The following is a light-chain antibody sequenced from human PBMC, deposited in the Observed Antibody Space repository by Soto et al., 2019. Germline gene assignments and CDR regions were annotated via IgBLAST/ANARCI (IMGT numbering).Light chain of an antibody. Sequence: QAVVTQEPSLTVAPGGRFTLTWVSITGAVTSGHYPHWFQQRPGQAPRTLIYDATNKPSWTPVRFSGSLLGDKAALTLSGAQPEDEAEYYCLLFFSGAPVFGPGTKVTVL. CDR3: LLFFSGAPV. CDR2: DAT. V-gene: IGLV7-46*01. J-gene: IGLJ1*01. CDR1: TGAVTSGHY.